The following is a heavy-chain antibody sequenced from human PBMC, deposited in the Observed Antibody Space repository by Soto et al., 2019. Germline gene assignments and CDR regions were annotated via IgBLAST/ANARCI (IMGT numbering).Heavy chain of an antibody. V-gene: IGHV3-48*02. D-gene: IGHD3-22*01. CDR1: GFTFSSYS. Sequence: SGGSLRLSCAASGFTFSSYSMNWVRQAPGKGLEWVSYISSSSSTIYYADSVKGRFTISRDNAKNSLYLQMNSLRDEDTAVYYCASPETAYYYDSSGHRPNWYFDLWGRGTLVTVSS. J-gene: IGHJ2*01. CDR3: ASPETAYYYDSSGHRPNWYFDL. CDR2: ISSSSSTI.